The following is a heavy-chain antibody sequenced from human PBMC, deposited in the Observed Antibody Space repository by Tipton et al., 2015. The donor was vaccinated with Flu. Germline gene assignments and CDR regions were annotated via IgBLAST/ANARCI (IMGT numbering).Heavy chain of an antibody. CDR2: IFHTGST. Sequence: TLSLTCAVSGDSIRSDYYWGWIRQPPGKGLEWIGNIFHTGSTYYNPALKGRVSFSEERSKNQFSLKVISVTATDTAVYYCARRTYSNYASDPKNWCHPWGQGTLVTVSS. V-gene: IGHV4-38-2*01. J-gene: IGHJ5*02. CDR3: ARRTYSNYASDPKNWCHP. CDR1: GDSIRSDYY. D-gene: IGHD4-11*01.